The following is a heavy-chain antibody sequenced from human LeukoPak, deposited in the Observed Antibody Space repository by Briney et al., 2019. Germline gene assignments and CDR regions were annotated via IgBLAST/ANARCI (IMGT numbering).Heavy chain of an antibody. CDR3: ARHVRGGSYFNY. CDR1: GGSFSGYY. V-gene: IGHV4-34*01. CDR2: INHSGST. D-gene: IGHD3-16*01. Sequence: SETLSLTCAVYGGSFSGYYWSWIRQPPGKGLEWIGEINHSGSTNCNPSLKSRVTISVDTSKNQFSLKLSSVTAADTAVYYCARHVRGGSYFNYWGRGTLVTVSS. J-gene: IGHJ4*02.